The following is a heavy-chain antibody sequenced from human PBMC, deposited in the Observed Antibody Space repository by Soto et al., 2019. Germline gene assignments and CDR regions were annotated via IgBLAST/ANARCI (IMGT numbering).Heavy chain of an antibody. J-gene: IGHJ4*02. V-gene: IGHV3-23*01. CDR1: GFTFSSYA. Sequence: PGGSLRLSCAASGFTFSSYAMSWVRQAPGKGLEWVSAISGSGGSTYYADSVKGRFTISRDNSKNTLYLQMNSLRAEDTAVYYCARDSYVSGYDFWSGELAYWGQGTLVTVSS. D-gene: IGHD3-3*01. CDR2: ISGSGGST. CDR3: ARDSYVSGYDFWSGELAY.